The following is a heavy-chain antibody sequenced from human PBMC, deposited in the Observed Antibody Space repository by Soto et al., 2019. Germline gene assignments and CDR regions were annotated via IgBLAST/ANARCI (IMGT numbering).Heavy chain of an antibody. CDR1: GFTFSSCL. CDR2: ISGGGTPT. Sequence: EVQLLESGGDLVQPGGSLRLSCVASGFTFSSCLMGWVRQAPGKGLEWVSAISGGGTPTFYADSVKGRFTVARDNSRDALFLQMNGRRADDTATYGWVKYIKSARCLDSWGQGTLVTVSS. J-gene: IGHJ4*02. V-gene: IGHV3-23*01. CDR3: VKYIKSARCLDS.